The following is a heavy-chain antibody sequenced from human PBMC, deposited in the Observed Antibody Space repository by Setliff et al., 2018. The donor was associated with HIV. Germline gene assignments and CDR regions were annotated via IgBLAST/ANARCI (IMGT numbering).Heavy chain of an antibody. Sequence: SETLSLTCTASGGSISSSSYYWGWIRQPPGKGLEWIGSIYYSGSTYYNPSLKSRVTISVDTSKNQFSLKLSSVTAADTAVYYCARLGGGCGGDCYYAFDIWGQGTMVTVSS. CDR2: IYYSGST. V-gene: IGHV4-39*01. CDR3: ARLGGGCGGDCYYAFDI. CDR1: GGSISSSSYY. J-gene: IGHJ3*02. D-gene: IGHD2-21*02.